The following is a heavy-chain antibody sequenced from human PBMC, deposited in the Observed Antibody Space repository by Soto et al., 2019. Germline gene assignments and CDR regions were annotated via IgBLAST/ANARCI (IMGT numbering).Heavy chain of an antibody. J-gene: IGHJ5*02. CDR1: GYTFTSSG. D-gene: IGHD6-19*01. CDR3: ARDDRKWLVHGLWFDP. V-gene: IGHV1-18*01. Sequence: ASVKVSCKASGYTFTSSGISWVRQAPGQGLEWMGWISAYNGNTNYAQKLQGGVTMTTDTSTSTAYMELRSLRSDDTAVYYCARDDRKWLVHGLWFDPWGQGTLVTVSS. CDR2: ISAYNGNT.